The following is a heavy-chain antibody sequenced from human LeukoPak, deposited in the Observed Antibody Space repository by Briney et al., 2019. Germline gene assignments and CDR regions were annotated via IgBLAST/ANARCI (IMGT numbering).Heavy chain of an antibody. CDR2: IGTAGDT. D-gene: IGHD5-18*01. CDR1: GFTFSSYD. J-gene: IGHJ4*02. Sequence: PGGSLRLSCAASGFTFSSYDMHWVRQATGKGLEWVSAIGTAGDTYYPGSVKGRFTISRENAKNSLYLQMNSLSAGDTAVYYCARGGAPGYSYGYPGDYWGQGTLVTVSS. V-gene: IGHV3-13*01. CDR3: ARGGAPGYSYGYPGDY.